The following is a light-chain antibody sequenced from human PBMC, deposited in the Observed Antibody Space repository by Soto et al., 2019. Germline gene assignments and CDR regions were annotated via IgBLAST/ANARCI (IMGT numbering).Light chain of an antibody. J-gene: IGLJ3*02. V-gene: IGLV1-47*02. CDR1: NSNIGPNY. Sequence: QSVLTQPPSASGTPGQRVTISCSGSNSNIGPNYVYWFQQRPGTAPKLLIYNNYQRPSGVPDRFSASKSGSSASLAISGLRYEDEADYYCAAWDDIVTGRVFGGGTKLTVL. CDR3: AAWDDIVTGRV. CDR2: NNY.